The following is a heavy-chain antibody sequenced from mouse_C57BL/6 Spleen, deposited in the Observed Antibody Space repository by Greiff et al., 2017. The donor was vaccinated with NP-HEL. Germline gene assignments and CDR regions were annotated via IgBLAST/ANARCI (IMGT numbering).Heavy chain of an antibody. CDR2: IYPGSGNT. CDR3: ARSYYGSSYDWYFDV. V-gene: IGHV1-66*01. D-gene: IGHD1-1*01. J-gene: IGHJ1*03. CDR1: GYSFTSYY. Sequence: VQLQESGPELVKPGASVKISCKASGYSFTSYYIHWVKQRPGQGLEWIGWIYPGSGNTKYNEKFKGKATLTADTSSSTAYMQLSSLTSEDSAVYYCARSYYGSSYDWYFDVWGTGTTVTVSS.